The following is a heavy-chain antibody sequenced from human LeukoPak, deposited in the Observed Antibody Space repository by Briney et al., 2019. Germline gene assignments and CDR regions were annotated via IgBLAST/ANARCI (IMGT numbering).Heavy chain of an antibody. Sequence: SETLSLTCAVHGGSFNGYYWSWIRQPPGKGLEWIGEINDSRSTKYNPSLKSRVTISVGTSKNQFSLKLNSVTAADTAVYYCAKGRDRGDAYNPPWDYWGQGTLVTVSS. CDR2: INDSRST. D-gene: IGHD5-24*01. CDR1: GGSFNGYY. CDR3: AKGRDRGDAYNPPWDY. V-gene: IGHV4-34*01. J-gene: IGHJ4*02.